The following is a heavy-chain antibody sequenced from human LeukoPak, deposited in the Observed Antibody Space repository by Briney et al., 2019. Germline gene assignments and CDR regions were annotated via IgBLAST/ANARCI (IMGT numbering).Heavy chain of an antibody. CDR3: AKHLRATNTYIFFGLDV. CDR1: GFTFSDYS. D-gene: IGHD1-26*01. Sequence: PGGSLRLSCAASGFTFSDYSMNWVRQAPGKGLEWISYVGISSGDTKYADSVKGRFTISRDNAKNSLYLQMTSLRPEDTALYYCAKHLRATNTYIFFGLDVWGQGTTVTVSS. V-gene: IGHV3-11*03. CDR2: VGISSGDT. J-gene: IGHJ6*02.